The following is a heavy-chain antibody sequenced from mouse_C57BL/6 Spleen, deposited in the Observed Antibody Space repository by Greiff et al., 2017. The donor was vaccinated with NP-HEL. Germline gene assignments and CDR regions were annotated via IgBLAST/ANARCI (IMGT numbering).Heavy chain of an antibody. CDR1: GFTFTSYW. CDR3: ARSERSNYVFFDY. J-gene: IGHJ2*01. CDR2: IDPNSGGT. Sequence: QVQLKQPGAELVKPGASVKLSCKASGFTFTSYWMHWVKQRPGRGLEWIGRIDPNSGGTKYNEKFKSKATLTVDKPSSTAYMQLSSLTSEDSAVYYCARSERSNYVFFDYWGQGTTLTVSS. D-gene: IGHD2-5*01. V-gene: IGHV1-72*01.